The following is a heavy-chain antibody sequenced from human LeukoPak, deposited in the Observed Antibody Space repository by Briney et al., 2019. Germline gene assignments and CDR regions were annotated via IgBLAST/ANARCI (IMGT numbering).Heavy chain of an antibody. Sequence: GGSLRLSCAASGFTFSSYAMHWVRQAPGKGLEWVAVISYDGSNKYYADSVKSRFTISRDNSKNTLYLQMNSLRAEDTAVYYCARDPGDRRYYYYYYMDVWGKGTTVTVSS. CDR2: ISYDGSNK. V-gene: IGHV3-30*01. J-gene: IGHJ6*03. CDR3: ARDPGDRRYYYYYYMDV. CDR1: GFTFSSYA.